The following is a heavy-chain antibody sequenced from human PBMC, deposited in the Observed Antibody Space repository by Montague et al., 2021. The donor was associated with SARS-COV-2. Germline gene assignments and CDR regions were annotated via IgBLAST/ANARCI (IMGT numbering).Heavy chain of an antibody. CDR1: GGSISSSNYY. CDR2: MYYSGST. Sequence: SETLSLTCTVSGGSISSSNYYWGWIRQPPGKGLEWIGNMYYSGSTYYNSSLKSRVTISIDTYKNQFSLKLSSVTAADTAVYYCARDDIVLQGVTKGMDVWGQGTTVTVSS. V-gene: IGHV4-39*07. J-gene: IGHJ6*02. D-gene: IGHD3-10*01. CDR3: ARDDIVLQGVTKGMDV.